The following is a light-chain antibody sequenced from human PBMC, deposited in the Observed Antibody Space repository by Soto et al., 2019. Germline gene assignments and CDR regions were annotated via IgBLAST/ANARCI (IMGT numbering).Light chain of an antibody. J-gene: IGLJ3*02. CDR1: SGHSSYI. CDR2: LEGSGSY. Sequence: QPVLTQSSSASASLGSSVKLNCTLSSGHSSYIIAWHQQQPGKAPRYLMKLEGSGSYNKGSGVPDRFSGSSSGADRYLTISNLQFEDEADYYCETLDSNTRVFGGGNKLTFL. V-gene: IGLV4-60*02. CDR3: ETLDSNTRV.